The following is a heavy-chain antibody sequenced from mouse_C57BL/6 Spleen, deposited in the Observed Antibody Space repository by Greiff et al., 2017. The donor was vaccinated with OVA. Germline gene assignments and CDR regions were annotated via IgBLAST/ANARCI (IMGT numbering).Heavy chain of an antibody. CDR1: GYTFTSYW. Sequence: VQRVESGAELAKPGASVKLSCKASGYTFTSYWMHWVKQRPGQGLEWIGYINPSSGYTKYNQKFKDKATLTADKSSSTAYMQLSSLTYEDSAVYYCATIYDGYYFDYWGQGTTLTVSS. CDR2: INPSSGYT. J-gene: IGHJ2*01. CDR3: ATIYDGYYFDY. D-gene: IGHD2-3*01. V-gene: IGHV1-7*01.